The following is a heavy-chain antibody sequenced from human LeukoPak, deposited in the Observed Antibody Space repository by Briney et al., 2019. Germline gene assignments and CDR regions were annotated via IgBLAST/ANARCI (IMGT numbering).Heavy chain of an antibody. CDR3: AREGDYGGNSDS. CDR2: IIPIFGTA. Sequence: GSSVKVSCKASGGTFSSYAISWVRQAPGQGLEWMGGIIPIFGTANYAQKFQGRVTITADESTSTAYMELSSLRSEDTAVYYCAREGDYGGNSDSWGQGTLVTVSS. J-gene: IGHJ5*02. D-gene: IGHD4-23*01. V-gene: IGHV1-69*01. CDR1: GGTFSSYA.